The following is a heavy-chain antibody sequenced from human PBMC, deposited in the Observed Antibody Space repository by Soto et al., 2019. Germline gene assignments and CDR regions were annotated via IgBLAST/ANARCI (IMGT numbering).Heavy chain of an antibody. CDR2: IYYSGST. D-gene: IGHD3-22*01. CDR1: GGSISSYY. V-gene: IGHV4-59*01. J-gene: IGHJ5*02. CDR3: ARDIGSGYYDSSGYYLGAWFDP. Sequence: ASETLSLTCTVSGGSISSYYWSWIRQPPGKGLEWIGYIYYSGSTNYNPSLKSRVTISVDTSKNQFSLKLSSVTAADTAVYYCARDIGSGYYDSSGYYLGAWFDPWGQGTLVTVSS.